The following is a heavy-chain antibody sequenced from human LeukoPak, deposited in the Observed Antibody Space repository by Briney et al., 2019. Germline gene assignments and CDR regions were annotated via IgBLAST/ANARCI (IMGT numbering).Heavy chain of an antibody. CDR2: IYTSGST. CDR3: ARHGSYDSSGYPFDAFDI. Sequence: KSSETLSLTCTVSGGSISSYYWSWIRQPAGKGLEWIGRIYTSGSTNYNPSLKSRVTMPVDTSKNQFSLKLSSVTAADTAVYYCARHGSYDSSGYPFDAFDIWGQGTMVTVSS. D-gene: IGHD3-22*01. CDR1: GGSISSYY. V-gene: IGHV4-4*07. J-gene: IGHJ3*02.